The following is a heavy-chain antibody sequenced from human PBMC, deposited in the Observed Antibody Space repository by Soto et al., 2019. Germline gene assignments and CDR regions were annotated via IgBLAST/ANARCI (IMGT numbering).Heavy chain of an antibody. CDR2: IIPIFGTA. Sequence: ASVKVSCKASGGTFSSYAISWVRQAPGQGLEWMGGIIPIFGTANYAQKFQGRVTITADESTSTAYMELSSRRSEDTAVYYCARHGDIVVVPAALAYYYYGMDVWGQGATVTVSS. CDR3: ARHGDIVVVPAALAYYYYGMDV. V-gene: IGHV1-69*13. J-gene: IGHJ6*02. D-gene: IGHD2-2*01. CDR1: GGTFSSYA.